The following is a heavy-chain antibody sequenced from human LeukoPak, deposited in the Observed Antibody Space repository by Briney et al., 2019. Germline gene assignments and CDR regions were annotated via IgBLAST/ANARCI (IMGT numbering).Heavy chain of an antibody. CDR1: GFTFSSYE. D-gene: IGHD6-19*01. Sequence: GGSLRLSCAASGFTFSSYEMNWVRQAPGKGLEWVSYISSSGSTIYYADSVKGRFTISRDNAKNSLYLQMNSLRAEDTAVYYCARVDSGAVARQYYYYGMDVWGQGTTVTVSS. CDR3: ARVDSGAVARQYYYYGMDV. V-gene: IGHV3-48*03. J-gene: IGHJ6*02. CDR2: ISSSGSTI.